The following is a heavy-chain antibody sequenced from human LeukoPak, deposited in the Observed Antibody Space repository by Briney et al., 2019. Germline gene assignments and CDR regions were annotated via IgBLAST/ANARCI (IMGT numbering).Heavy chain of an antibody. J-gene: IGHJ4*02. D-gene: IGHD2-2*02. Sequence: SETLSLTCTVSGGSISGYYWSWIRQPPGKGLEWIGEINHSGSTNYNPSLKSRVTISVDTSKNQFSLKLSSVTAADTAVYYCARRLKRYCSSTSCYTGYFDYWGQGTLVTVSS. V-gene: IGHV4-34*01. CDR1: GGSISGYY. CDR2: INHSGST. CDR3: ARRLKRYCSSTSCYTGYFDY.